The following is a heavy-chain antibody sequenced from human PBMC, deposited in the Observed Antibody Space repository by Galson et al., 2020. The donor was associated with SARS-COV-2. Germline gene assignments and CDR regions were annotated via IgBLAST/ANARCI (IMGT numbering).Heavy chain of an antibody. D-gene: IGHD2-21*02. CDR3: SRIIVTAYFFAYMDV. Sequence: SETLSLTCAVSGGSISSSDWWGWVRQPPGKGLEWIGEIFHSGTTNYTPSLKSRVTMSVDTSKNQFSLKLSSVTAADTALYYCSRIIVTAYFFAYMDVWCKGTTVTVSS. CDR2: IFHSGTT. V-gene: IGHV4-4*02. CDR1: GGSISSSDW. J-gene: IGHJ6*03.